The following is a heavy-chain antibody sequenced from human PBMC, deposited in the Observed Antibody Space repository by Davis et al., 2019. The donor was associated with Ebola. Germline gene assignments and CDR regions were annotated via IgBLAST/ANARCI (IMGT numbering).Heavy chain of an antibody. D-gene: IGHD3-9*01. Sequence: GESLKISCAASGFTFSDYYMSWIRQAPGKGLEWVSYISSSGSTIYYADSVKGRFTISRDNAKNSLYLQMNSLRAEDTAVYYCARIYFFYNGMDVWGQGTTVTVS. J-gene: IGHJ6*02. CDR2: ISSSGSTI. V-gene: IGHV3-11*01. CDR3: ARIYFFYNGMDV. CDR1: GFTFSDYY.